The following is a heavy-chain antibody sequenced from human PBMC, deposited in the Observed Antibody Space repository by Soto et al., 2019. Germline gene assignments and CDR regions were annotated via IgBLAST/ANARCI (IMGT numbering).Heavy chain of an antibody. D-gene: IGHD3-10*01. Sequence: ASVKVSCKASGGTFSSYTISWVRQAPGQGLEWMGRIIPILGIANYAQKFQGRVTITADKSTSTAYMELSSLRSEDTAVYYCARERSDGSGSYANTYYYYYYYMDVWGKGTTVTVSS. V-gene: IGHV1-69*04. CDR1: GGTFSSYT. CDR3: ARERSDGSGSYANTYYYYYYYMDV. J-gene: IGHJ6*03. CDR2: IIPILGIA.